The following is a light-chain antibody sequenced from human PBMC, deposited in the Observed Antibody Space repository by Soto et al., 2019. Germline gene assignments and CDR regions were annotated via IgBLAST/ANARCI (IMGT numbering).Light chain of an antibody. CDR1: SGDIGSYNR. J-gene: IGLJ1*01. V-gene: IGLV2-14*01. Sequence: QSALTQPASVSGSPGQSITISCTGTSGDIGSYNRVSWYQQHPRKAPKLIISEVTDRPSGVSNRFSGSKSGNTASLTISGLQAEDEAEYYCSSYTNVNARACVFGTGTKLTVL. CDR3: SSYTNVNARACV. CDR2: EVT.